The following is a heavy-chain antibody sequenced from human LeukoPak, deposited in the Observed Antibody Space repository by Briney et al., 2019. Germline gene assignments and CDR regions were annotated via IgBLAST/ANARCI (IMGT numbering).Heavy chain of an antibody. D-gene: IGHD6-19*01. CDR3: AKGRVVAGTKTLGYHWFDP. J-gene: IGHJ5*02. Sequence: SVKVSRKASRYTFTAYYLHGVRQAPGQGLEGVGWINPNTGGAKYAQKFQGRLTMTRDTPINTVYMRLSRLRSDDTAVYFCAKGRVVAGTKTLGYHWFDPWGQGTLVTVSS. CDR2: INPNTGGA. CDR1: RYTFTAYY. V-gene: IGHV1-2*02.